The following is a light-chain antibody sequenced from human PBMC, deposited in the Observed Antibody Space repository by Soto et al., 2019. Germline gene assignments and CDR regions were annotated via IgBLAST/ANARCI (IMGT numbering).Light chain of an antibody. CDR3: QHYNNWPPWT. J-gene: IGKJ1*01. Sequence: ETVLTHSPGTLSLSPGERATLSCRAIQSVSNNYLAWYQQKPGQAPRLLIYGASTRATGIPARFSGSGSGTEFTLTISSLKSEDFAVYYCQHYNNWPPWTFGQGTKVDIK. CDR2: GAS. CDR1: QSVSNN. V-gene: IGKV3-15*01.